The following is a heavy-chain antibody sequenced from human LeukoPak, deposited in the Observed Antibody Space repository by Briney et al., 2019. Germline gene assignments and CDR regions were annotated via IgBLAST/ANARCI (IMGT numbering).Heavy chain of an antibody. D-gene: IGHD5-24*01. CDR3: ARLRVATNQNLFDY. Sequence: SETLPLTCTVSGGSISSYYWSWIRQPPGKGLEWIGYIYYSGSTNYNPSLKSRVTISVDTSKNQFSLKLSSVTAADTAVYYCARLRVATNQNLFDYWGQGTLVTVSS. CDR1: GGSISSYY. V-gene: IGHV4-59*08. CDR2: IYYSGST. J-gene: IGHJ4*02.